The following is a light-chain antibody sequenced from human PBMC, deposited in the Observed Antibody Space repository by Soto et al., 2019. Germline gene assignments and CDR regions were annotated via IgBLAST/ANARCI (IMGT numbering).Light chain of an antibody. V-gene: IGKV3-15*01. Sequence: EMVMTQSPATLSVSPGERAILSCRASQSVSTSLAWYQKKPGQAPKLLIFGASTRATGIPARFSGSGSGTEFTLTISSLQSEDLAVYYCQQYSNWPPFTFGQGTKLEI. CDR1: QSVSTS. CDR2: GAS. CDR3: QQYSNWPPFT. J-gene: IGKJ2*01.